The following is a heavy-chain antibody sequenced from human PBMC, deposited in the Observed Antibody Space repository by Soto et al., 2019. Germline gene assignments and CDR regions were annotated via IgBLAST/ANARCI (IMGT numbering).Heavy chain of an antibody. D-gene: IGHD6-13*01. CDR2: IIPILGIA. J-gene: IGHJ4*02. Sequence: APGQALECMGRIIPILGIANYAQKFQGRVTITADKSTSTAYMELSSLRSEDTAVDYCAGASGSWYLFDYWGPGNLVTVPS. CDR3: AGASGSWYLFDY. V-gene: IGHV1-69*04.